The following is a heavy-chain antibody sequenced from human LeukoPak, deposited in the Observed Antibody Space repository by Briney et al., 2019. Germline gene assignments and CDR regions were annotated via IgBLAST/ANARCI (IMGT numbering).Heavy chain of an antibody. CDR2: INHSGST. V-gene: IGHV4-34*01. J-gene: IGHJ6*02. CDR3: AREAIPYGMDV. Sequence: SETLSLTCAVYGGSFSGYYWSWIRQPPGKGLEWIGEINHSGSTNYNPSLKSRVTISVDTSKNQFSLKLSSVTAADTAVYYCAREAIPYGMDVWGQGTTVTVSS. CDR1: GGSFSGYY. D-gene: IGHD2-2*01.